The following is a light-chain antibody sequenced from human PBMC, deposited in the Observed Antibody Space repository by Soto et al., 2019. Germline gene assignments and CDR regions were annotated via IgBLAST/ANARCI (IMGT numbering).Light chain of an antibody. CDR1: QGVSNF. CDR3: QQRSNWPRT. V-gene: IGKV3-11*01. J-gene: IGKJ1*01. Sequence: EIVLTQSPATLSLSPGEIATLSCRASQGVSNFLAWYQQKPGQAPRLLIYDASNRATGIPARFSGSGSGTDFTLTISSLEPEDFADYYCQQRSNWPRTFGRGTKGEIK. CDR2: DAS.